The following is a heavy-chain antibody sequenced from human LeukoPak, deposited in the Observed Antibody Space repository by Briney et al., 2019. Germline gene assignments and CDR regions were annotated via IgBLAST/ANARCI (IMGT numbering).Heavy chain of an antibody. CDR1: GGSFSGYY. J-gene: IGHJ5*02. V-gene: IGHV4-34*01. CDR3: ARHQWWLLSNWFDP. Sequence: PSETLSLTCAVYGGSFSGYYWSWIRQPPGKGLEWIGEINHSGSTNYNPSLKSRVTISVDTSKNQFSLKLSSVTAADTAVYYCARHQWWLLSNWFDPWGQGTLVTVSS. D-gene: IGHD3-22*01. CDR2: INHSGST.